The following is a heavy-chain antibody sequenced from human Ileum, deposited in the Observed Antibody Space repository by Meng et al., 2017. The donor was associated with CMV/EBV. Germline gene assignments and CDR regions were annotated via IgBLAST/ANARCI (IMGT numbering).Heavy chain of an antibody. CDR1: GFTFSRFW. J-gene: IGHJ4*02. CDR2: VRSEVDGGTT. D-gene: IGHD5-18*01. Sequence: GESLKISCAASGFTFSRFWMTWVRLAPGKGLEWVGRVRSEVDGGTTDYAAPVKGRFSISRDDLRDTVYLQMNSLKTEDTAVYYCAADIPQPPSQIDFWGQRTLVTVSS. V-gene: IGHV3-15*01. CDR3: AADIPQPPSQIDF.